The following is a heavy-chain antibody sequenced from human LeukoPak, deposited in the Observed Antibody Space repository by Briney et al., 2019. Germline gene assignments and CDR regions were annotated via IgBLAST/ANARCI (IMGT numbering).Heavy chain of an antibody. Sequence: SETLSLTCTVSGGSISSYYWSWIRQPPGKGLEWIGYIYYSGGTNYNPSLKSRVTISVDTSKNQFSLKLSSVTAADTAVYYCAREDRYNWNDVHYYGMDVWGQGTTVTVSS. J-gene: IGHJ6*02. V-gene: IGHV4-59*01. D-gene: IGHD1-20*01. CDR1: GGSISSYY. CDR3: AREDRYNWNDVHYYGMDV. CDR2: IYYSGGT.